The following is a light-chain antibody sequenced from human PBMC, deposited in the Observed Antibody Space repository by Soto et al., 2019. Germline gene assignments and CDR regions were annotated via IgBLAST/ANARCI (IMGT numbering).Light chain of an antibody. CDR3: ATWDDSLSGMV. CDR2: RND. CDR1: SSNIGSNY. V-gene: IGLV1-47*01. Sequence: QSVLTQPPSASGTPGQRVTMFCFGSSSNIGSNYVYWYQQLPGTAPKLLIYRNDQRPSGVPDRFSGSKSGTSASLAISGLRFEDETDYYCATWDDSLSGMVFGGGTKVTVL. J-gene: IGLJ2*01.